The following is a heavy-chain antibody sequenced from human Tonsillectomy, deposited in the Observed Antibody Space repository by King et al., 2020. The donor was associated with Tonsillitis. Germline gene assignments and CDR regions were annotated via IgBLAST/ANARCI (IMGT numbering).Heavy chain of an antibody. CDR2: IYSGGTST. V-gene: IGHV3-23*03. D-gene: IGHD4-17*01. CDR3: ARGHDYGDYALPV. J-gene: IGHJ4*02. Sequence: DVQPVESGGGLVQPGGSLRLSCAASGFTFSSYAMSWVRQAPGKGLEWVSVIYSGGTSTYYADSVKGRFTISRDNSKNTLYLLLNSLRAEDTAVYYCARGHDYGDYALPVWGQGTLVTVSS. CDR1: GFTFSSYA.